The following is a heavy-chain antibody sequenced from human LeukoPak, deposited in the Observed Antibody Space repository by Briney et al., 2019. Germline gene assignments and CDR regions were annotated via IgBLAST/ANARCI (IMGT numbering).Heavy chain of an antibody. J-gene: IGHJ4*02. Sequence: GGSLRLSCAASGFTSSSYSMNWVRQAPGKGLEWVSSISSSSGYIYYADSVKGRFTISRDNAKNSLYLQMNSLRAEDTAVYYCARDASGGYDSGYWGQGTLVTVSS. CDR1: GFTSSSYS. CDR3: ARDASGGYDSGY. D-gene: IGHD5-12*01. CDR2: ISSSSGYI. V-gene: IGHV3-21*01.